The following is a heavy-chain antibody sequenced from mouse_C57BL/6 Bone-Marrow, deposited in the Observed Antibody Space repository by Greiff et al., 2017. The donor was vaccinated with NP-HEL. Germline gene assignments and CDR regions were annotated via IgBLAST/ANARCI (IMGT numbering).Heavy chain of an antibody. V-gene: IGHV1-9*01. Sequence: VQLVESGAELMKPGASVKLSCKATGYTFTGYWIEWVKQRPGHSLEWIGEILPGSGSTNYNEKFKGKATFTADTSSTTAYMQLSSMTPEDSALSYSARPGRYYGPHFAYWGQGTLLTVSA. CDR3: ARPGRYYGPHFAY. CDR1: GYTFTGYW. J-gene: IGHJ3*01. CDR2: ILPGSGST. D-gene: IGHD1-2*01.